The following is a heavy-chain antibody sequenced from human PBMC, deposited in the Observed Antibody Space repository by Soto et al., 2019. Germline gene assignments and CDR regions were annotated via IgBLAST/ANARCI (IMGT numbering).Heavy chain of an antibody. Sequence: PLRLSCAASGVTSSNYAVTRIRQTPGKGLEWVSTISGSGGSTYYADSVKGRFTISRDNSKNTLYLQMNSLRAEDTAVYYCARDNYDFWSAYYYYYGMDVWGQGTTVTVSS. CDR2: ISGSGGST. CDR1: GVTSSNYA. V-gene: IGHV3-23*01. J-gene: IGHJ6*02. D-gene: IGHD3-3*01. CDR3: ARDNYDFWSAYYYYYGMDV.